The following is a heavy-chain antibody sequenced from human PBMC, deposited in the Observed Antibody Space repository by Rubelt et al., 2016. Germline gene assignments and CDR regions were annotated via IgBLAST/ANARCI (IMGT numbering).Heavy chain of an antibody. CDR2: ISYDGSNK. V-gene: IGHV3-30*18. J-gene: IGHJ4*02. CDR1: GFTFSTYG. Sequence: VQLVESGGGLVQPGGSLRLSCAASGFTFSTYGMHWVRQAPGKGLEWVAVISYDGSNKYYADSVKGRFTISRNNSKNTRYQQMNCLGADDTAVYYCAKDRSVAGRGGLDYWGQGTLVTVSS. D-gene: IGHD6-19*01. CDR3: AKDRSVAGRGGLDY.